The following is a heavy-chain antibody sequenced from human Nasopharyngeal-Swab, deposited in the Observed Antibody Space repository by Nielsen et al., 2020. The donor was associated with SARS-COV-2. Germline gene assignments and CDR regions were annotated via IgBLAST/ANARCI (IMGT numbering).Heavy chain of an antibody. V-gene: IGHV3-21*01. Sequence: ETLSLTCAVSGGSISSSNWWSWVRQPPGKGLEWVSSISSSSSYIYYADSVKGRFTISRDNAKNSLYLQMNSLRAEDTAVYYCARDSRQWLRFYAFDIWGQGTMVTVSS. CDR3: ARDSRQWLRFYAFDI. CDR2: ISSSSSYI. D-gene: IGHD5-12*01. J-gene: IGHJ3*02. CDR1: GGSISSSN.